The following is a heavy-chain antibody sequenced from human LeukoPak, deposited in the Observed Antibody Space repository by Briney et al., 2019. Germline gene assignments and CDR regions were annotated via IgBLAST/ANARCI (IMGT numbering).Heavy chain of an antibody. CDR1: GFTFRSHG. CDR3: ARVRDPFRWTRTLDH. CDR2: ISHDGSDI. Sequence: GGSLRLSCAASGFTFRSHGMQWVRQGPGKGLEWVATISHDGSDIFYVGSGKGRFTISRDNSKTTVYLQMTGLRTDDTGVYYCARVRDPFRWTRTLDHWGQGTRVIVSS. J-gene: IGHJ4*02. D-gene: IGHD4-23*01. V-gene: IGHV3-30*03.